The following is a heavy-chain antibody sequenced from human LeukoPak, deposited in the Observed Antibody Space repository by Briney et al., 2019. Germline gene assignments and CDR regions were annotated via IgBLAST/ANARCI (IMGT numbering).Heavy chain of an antibody. CDR2: IRRKTDGETT. D-gene: IGHD7-27*01. CDR3: ARLGIPRTYYYYGMDV. J-gene: IGHJ6*02. V-gene: IGHV3-15*01. Sequence: GGSLRLSCAASGFTLSNVWMSWVRQVPGKGLEWVGRIRRKTDGETTDHAAPVKGRFTISRDDSKNTLYLQMNSLRAEDTAVYYCARLGIPRTYYYYGMDVWGQGTTVTVSS. CDR1: GFTLSNVW.